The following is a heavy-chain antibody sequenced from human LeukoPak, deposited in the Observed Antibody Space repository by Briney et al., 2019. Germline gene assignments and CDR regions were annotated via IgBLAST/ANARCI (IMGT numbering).Heavy chain of an antibody. CDR1: GFTFSSYS. J-gene: IGHJ3*02. CDR3: AREGSNPDAFDI. CDR2: ISSSSGTI. Sequence: PGGSLRLSCAASGFTFSSYSMNWVRQAPGKGLEWVSYISSSSGTIYYADSVKGRFTISRDNAKNSLYLQMNSLRAEDTAVYYCAREGSNPDAFDIWGQGTMVTVSS. D-gene: IGHD1-14*01. V-gene: IGHV3-48*01.